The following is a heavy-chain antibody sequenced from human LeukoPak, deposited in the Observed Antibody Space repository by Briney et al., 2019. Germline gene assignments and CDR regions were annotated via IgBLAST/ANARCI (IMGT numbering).Heavy chain of an antibody. D-gene: IGHD3-16*01. CDR1: GFTVSSDY. V-gene: IGHV3-53*01. CDR2: IYSGGSR. CDR3: ARSAPLGTHQYYFDY. Sequence: GGSLRLSCAASGFTVSSDYMSWVRQAPGQGLEWVSVIYSGGSRYYADSVKGRFSLSRDNSRNALYLQMNSLRAYDTAVYYCARSAPLGTHQYYFDYWGQGTLVTVSS. J-gene: IGHJ4*02.